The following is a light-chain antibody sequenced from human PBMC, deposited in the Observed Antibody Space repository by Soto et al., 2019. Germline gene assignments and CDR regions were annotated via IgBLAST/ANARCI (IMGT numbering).Light chain of an antibody. J-gene: IGLJ1*01. V-gene: IGLV1-40*01. CDR1: NSKIGAGYE. Sequence: PWPSIVWAPGDRVTISRTGRNSKIGAGYEVHWYQQLPGTAPKLLIYGNNNRPSGVPDRFSGSKSATSASLAITGLQAEDEADYYCQSYDSSLSALYVFGTGTKVTVL. CDR2: GNN. CDR3: QSYDSSLSALYV.